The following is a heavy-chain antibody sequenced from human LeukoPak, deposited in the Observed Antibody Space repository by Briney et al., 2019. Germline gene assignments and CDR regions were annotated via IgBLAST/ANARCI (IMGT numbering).Heavy chain of an antibody. D-gene: IGHD4-11*01. CDR1: GFTFSSYE. CDR3: ARTIYSDYSPTFDY. CDR2: ISSSGGII. V-gene: IGHV3-48*03. J-gene: IGHJ4*02. Sequence: GGSLRLSCAASGFTFSSYEMNWVRQTPGKGLEWVSYISSSGGIIYYADSVKGRFTISRDNAKNSLYLQMNSLRAEDTAVYYCARTIYSDYSPTFDYWGQGTLVTVSS.